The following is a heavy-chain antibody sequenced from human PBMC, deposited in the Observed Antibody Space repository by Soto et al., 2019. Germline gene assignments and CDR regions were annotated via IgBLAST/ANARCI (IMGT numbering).Heavy chain of an antibody. CDR2: IYYSGRT. Sequence: SETLSLTCTVSGGSVRSSTYYWGWIRQAPGKGMERIASIYYSGRTHNNPALKSRVTMSVDTYTNHFSLKMNAVTAADTAVYYCTRHEGGAAADRPLDYWGQGTLVTVS. CDR1: GGSVRSSTYY. J-gene: IGHJ4*02. V-gene: IGHV4-39*01. CDR3: TRHEGGAAADRPLDY. D-gene: IGHD6-13*01.